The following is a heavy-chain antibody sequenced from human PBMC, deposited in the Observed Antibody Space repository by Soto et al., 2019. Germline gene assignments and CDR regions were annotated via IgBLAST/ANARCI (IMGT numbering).Heavy chain of an antibody. Sequence: PSETLSLTCTVSGGSISSYYWSWIRQPPGKGLEWIGYIYYSGSTNYNPSLKSRVTISVDTSKNQFSLKLSSVTAADTAVYYCARASKVGWFDPWGQGTLVTVSS. CDR3: ARASKVGWFDP. J-gene: IGHJ5*02. CDR2: IYYSGST. CDR1: GGSISSYY. D-gene: IGHD1-26*01. V-gene: IGHV4-59*01.